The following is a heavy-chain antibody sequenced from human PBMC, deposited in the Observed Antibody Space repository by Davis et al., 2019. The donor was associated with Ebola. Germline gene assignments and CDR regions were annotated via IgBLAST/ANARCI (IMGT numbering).Heavy chain of an antibody. Sequence: GESLKISCADSVITFSSYAMTWVRQAPGKGLEWVSAISGSGGSTYYADSVKGRFTISRDNSKNTLYLQLNRLKAEDTAVYYCAKGGVAGKEDRNYYYVMDVWGKGTTVTVSS. CDR3: AKGGVAGKEDRNYYYVMDV. V-gene: IGHV3-23*01. CDR1: VITFSSYA. D-gene: IGHD6-19*01. J-gene: IGHJ6*04. CDR2: ISGSGGST.